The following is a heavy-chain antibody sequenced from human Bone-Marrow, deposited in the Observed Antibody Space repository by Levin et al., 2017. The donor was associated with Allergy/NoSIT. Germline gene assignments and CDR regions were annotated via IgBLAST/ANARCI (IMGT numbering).Heavy chain of an antibody. Sequence: GGSLRLSCAASGFTFSSYAMSWVRQAPGKGLEWVSAISGSGGSTYYADSVKGRFTISRDNSKNTLYLQMNSLRAEDTAVYYCAKDLPDRNSGYDQRLDYWGQGTLVTVSS. J-gene: IGHJ4*02. D-gene: IGHD5-12*01. V-gene: IGHV3-23*01. CDR2: ISGSGGST. CDR1: GFTFSSYA. CDR3: AKDLPDRNSGYDQRLDY.